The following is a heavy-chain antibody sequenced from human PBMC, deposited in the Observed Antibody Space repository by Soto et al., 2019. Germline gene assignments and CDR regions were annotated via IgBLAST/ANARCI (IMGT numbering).Heavy chain of an antibody. Sequence: TGTVSYSASLATDTRNHLQMVRQAPGAGLEGMRMINSRDGGTLYGQKYQGRVTMTRDTSTSIAYMELSSLRSEDMAVYYCARVAWKSLDYWGQGALVTV. V-gene: IGHV1-46*01. D-gene: IGHD1-1*01. CDR3: ARVAWKSLDY. J-gene: IGHJ4*02. CDR1: LATDTRNH. CDR2: INSRDGGT.